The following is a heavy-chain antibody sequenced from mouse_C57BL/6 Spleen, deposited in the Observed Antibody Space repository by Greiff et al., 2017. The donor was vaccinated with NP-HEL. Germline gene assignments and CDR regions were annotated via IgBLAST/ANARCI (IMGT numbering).Heavy chain of an antibody. CDR1: GFSFTSYG. CDR2: IWRGGST. J-gene: IGHJ4*01. CDR3: AKNSGYYGSSSYAMDY. Sequence: QVQLQQSGPGLVQPSQSLSITCTVSGFSFTSYGVHWVRQSPGKGLEWLGVIWRGGSTDYNAAFMSRLSITKDNSKSQVFFKMNSLQADDTAIYYCAKNSGYYGSSSYAMDYWGQGTSVTVSS. V-gene: IGHV2-5*01. D-gene: IGHD1-1*01.